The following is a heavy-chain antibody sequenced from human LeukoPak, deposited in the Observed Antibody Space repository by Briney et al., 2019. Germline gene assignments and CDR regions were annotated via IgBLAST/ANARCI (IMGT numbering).Heavy chain of an antibody. J-gene: IGHJ3*02. CDR1: GFTFSSYS. Sequence: YPGGSLRLSCAASGFTFSSYSMNWVRQAPGKGLEWVSSISSSSSYIYYADSVKGRFTISRDNAKNSLYLQMNSLRAEDTAVYYCASDSSPKGDDAFDIWGQGTMVTVSS. V-gene: IGHV3-21*01. CDR2: ISSSSSYI. CDR3: ASDSSPKGDDAFDI. D-gene: IGHD6-19*01.